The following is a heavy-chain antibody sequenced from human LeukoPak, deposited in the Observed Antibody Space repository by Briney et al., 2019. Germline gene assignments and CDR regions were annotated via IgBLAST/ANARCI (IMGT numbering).Heavy chain of an antibody. CDR1: GDSISNYY. J-gene: IGHJ5*01. D-gene: IGHD6-25*01. CDR3: ARSAVLMSQWGLMGWFDS. CDR2: IYYSGST. V-gene: IGHV4-59*01. Sequence: SETLSLTCTVAGDSISNYYWNWIRQSPGKGLEWIGYIYYSGSTNYNPSLKSRVTISIDTSKSQFSLKLSSVTAADTAVYYCARSAVLMSQWGLMGWFDSWGQGTLVTVSS.